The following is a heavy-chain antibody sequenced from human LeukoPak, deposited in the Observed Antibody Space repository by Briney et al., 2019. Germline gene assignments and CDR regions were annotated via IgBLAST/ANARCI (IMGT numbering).Heavy chain of an antibody. CDR2: IYYSGST. J-gene: IGHJ6*02. CDR3: ARLPIVVVPAAIRPRGYYYYYGMDV. CDR1: GGSISSSSYY. V-gene: IGHV4-39*01. D-gene: IGHD2-2*02. Sequence: SETLSLTCTVSGGSISSSSYYWGWIRQPPGKGLERIGSIYYSGSTYYNPSLKSRVTISVDTSKNQFSLKLSSVTAADTAVYYCARLPIVVVPAAIRPRGYYYYYGMDVWGQGTTVTVSS.